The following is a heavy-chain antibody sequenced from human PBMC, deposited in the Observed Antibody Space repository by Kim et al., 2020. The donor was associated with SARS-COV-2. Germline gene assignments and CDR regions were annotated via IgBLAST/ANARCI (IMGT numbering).Heavy chain of an antibody. J-gene: IGHJ4*02. Sequence: YSPSFQGQVTISADKSISTAYLQWSSLKASDTAMYYCARRNGYDPTHLDYWGQGTLVTVSS. D-gene: IGHD5-12*01. V-gene: IGHV5-51*01. CDR3: ARRNGYDPTHLDY.